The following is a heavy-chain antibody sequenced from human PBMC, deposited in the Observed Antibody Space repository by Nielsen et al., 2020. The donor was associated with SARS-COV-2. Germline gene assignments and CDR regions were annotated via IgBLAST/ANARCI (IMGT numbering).Heavy chain of an antibody. J-gene: IGHJ4*02. CDR3: ARDPDYYDSSGYYFPFDY. V-gene: IGHV4-61*01. Sequence: PETLSLTCTVSGGSVSSGSYYWSWIRQPPGKGLEWIGYIYYSGSTNYNPSLKSRVTISVDTSKNQFSLKLSSVTAADTAVYYCARDPDYYDSSGYYFPFDYWGQGTLVTVSS. D-gene: IGHD3-22*01. CDR2: IYYSGST. CDR1: GGSVSSGSYY.